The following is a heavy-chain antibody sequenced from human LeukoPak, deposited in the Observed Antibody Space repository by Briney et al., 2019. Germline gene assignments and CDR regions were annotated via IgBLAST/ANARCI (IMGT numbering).Heavy chain of an antibody. V-gene: IGHV1-69*13. D-gene: IGHD2-8*01. CDR2: IIPIFGTA. CDR3: AREEYCTKGVCFPDY. Sequence: SVKVSCKASGGTFSSYAISWVRQAPGQGLEWMGGIIPIFGTANYAQKFQGRVTITADESTSTAYMELSSLRSEDTAVYYCAREEYCTKGVCFPDYWGQGTLVTASS. CDR1: GGTFSSYA. J-gene: IGHJ4*02.